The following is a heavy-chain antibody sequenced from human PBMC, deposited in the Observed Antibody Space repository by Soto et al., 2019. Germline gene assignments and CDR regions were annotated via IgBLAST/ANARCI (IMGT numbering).Heavy chain of an antibody. CDR3: ARGHPRGITLRRGVTDTWFDT. J-gene: IGHJ5*02. Sequence: QVQLVQSGAEVKKPGSSVKVSCKASGTTFSSYAISWVRQAPGQGLLWMGGIIPMFGPANYSQRFLGRVTITAHESTTTAYMELTSLRSDDTAVYYWARGHPRGITLRRGVTDTWFDTWGQGTLVTVTS. CDR2: IIPMFGPA. D-gene: IGHD3-10*01. CDR1: GTTFSSYA. V-gene: IGHV1-69*01.